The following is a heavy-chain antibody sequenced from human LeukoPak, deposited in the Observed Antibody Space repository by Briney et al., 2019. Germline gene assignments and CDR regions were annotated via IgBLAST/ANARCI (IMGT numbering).Heavy chain of an antibody. J-gene: IGHJ4*02. CDR1: GFSFSTYS. CDR2: ITRSGSSV. CDR3: ASFSRSAVIGDF. Sequence: GGSLRLSCAASGFSFSTYSMHWVRQASGKGLEWISSITRSGSSVYYADSVKGRFTISRDNAKNSLYLQMNGLRAEATAVYYCASFSRSAVIGDFWGQGTLVTVSS. V-gene: IGHV3-21*01. D-gene: IGHD3-16*02.